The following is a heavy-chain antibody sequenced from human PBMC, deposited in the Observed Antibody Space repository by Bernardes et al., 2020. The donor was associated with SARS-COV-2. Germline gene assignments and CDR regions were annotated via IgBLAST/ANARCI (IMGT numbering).Heavy chain of an antibody. V-gene: IGHV1-69*10. CDR2: IIPTVGQT. CDR3: ARDFGSLRRLDT. CDR1: GDTSGRYD. D-gene: IGHD4-17*01. Sequence: SVKVSCKASGDTSGRYDITWFRQAPGQGLEWVGRIIPTVGQTDYGQDYQGRMTITADQSTSTTYMELSRLRKDDTATYFCARDFGSLRRLDTWGQGTLINVSP. J-gene: IGHJ5*02.